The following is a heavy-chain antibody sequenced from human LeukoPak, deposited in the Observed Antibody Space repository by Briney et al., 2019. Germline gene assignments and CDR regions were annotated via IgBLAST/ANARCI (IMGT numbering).Heavy chain of an antibody. J-gene: IGHJ4*02. CDR3: ARQTDSGAFDS. CDR1: GFAFSRYG. Sequence: PGGSLRLSCAASGFAFSRYGMHWVRQAPGKGLEWVASIWDDGSNIHYADPVKGRFTISRDNSKKTLYLQMNSLRVEDTAVIYCARQTDSGAFDSWGQGTLVTVSS. V-gene: IGHV3-33*01. D-gene: IGHD2-15*01. CDR2: IWDDGSNI.